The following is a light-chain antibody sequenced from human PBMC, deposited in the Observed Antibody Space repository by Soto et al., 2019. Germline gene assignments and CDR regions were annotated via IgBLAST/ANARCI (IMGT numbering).Light chain of an antibody. CDR3: LQHSSYPRT. J-gene: IGKJ1*01. Sequence: DIQMTQSPSSLSASVGDRVTITCRASQGIGNDLGWYQQKPGKAPKRLIYTASTLQSGVPSRFSGSGSGTEFTLTISSLQPEDFATYYCLQHSSYPRTF. CDR1: QGIGND. V-gene: IGKV1-17*01. CDR2: TAS.